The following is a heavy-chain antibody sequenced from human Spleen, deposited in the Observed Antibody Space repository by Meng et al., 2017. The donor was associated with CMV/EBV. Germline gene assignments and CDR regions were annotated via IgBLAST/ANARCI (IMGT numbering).Heavy chain of an antibody. CDR2: ISTYNGDT. Sequence: ASVKVSCKASGYIFTSYGIAWVRQAPGQGLEWMGWISTYNGDTNYAQNLQGRVTLTRDTSTSTVYMELRSLRSDDTAIYYCVREYCGGDCSFANFYFDNWGQGTLVTVSS. D-gene: IGHD2-21*01. CDR1: GYIFTSYG. V-gene: IGHV1-18*01. J-gene: IGHJ4*02. CDR3: VREYCGGDCSFANFYFDN.